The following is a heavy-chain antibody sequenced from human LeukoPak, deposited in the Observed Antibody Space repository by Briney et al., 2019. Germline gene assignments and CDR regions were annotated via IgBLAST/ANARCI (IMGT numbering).Heavy chain of an antibody. V-gene: IGHV3-53*01. J-gene: IGHJ4*02. CDR1: GFTVSSNY. CDR3: ARDDVIVSRYFD. Sequence: GGSLRLSCAASGFTVSSNYMSWVRQAPGKGLEWVSVIYSGGSTYYADSVKGRFTISRGNSKNTLYLQMNSLRAEDTAVYYCARDDVIVSRYFDWGQGTLVTVSS. D-gene: IGHD3-9*01. CDR2: IYSGGST.